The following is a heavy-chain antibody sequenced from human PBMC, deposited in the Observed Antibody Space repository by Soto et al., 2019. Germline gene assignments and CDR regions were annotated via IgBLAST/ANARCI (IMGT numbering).Heavy chain of an antibody. CDR2: ISSSPCTK. V-gene: IGHV3-48*02. CDR1: GFTFSNFP. Sequence: EVQLVESGGGLVQPGGSLRLSCAASGFTFSNFPMNWVRQAPGKGLEWVSYISSSPCTKYYADSVRGRFTISRDDAKNSLYLQMNSLRDDDTAVYYCARRFDCWGQGTLVTVSS. CDR3: ARRFDC. J-gene: IGHJ4*02.